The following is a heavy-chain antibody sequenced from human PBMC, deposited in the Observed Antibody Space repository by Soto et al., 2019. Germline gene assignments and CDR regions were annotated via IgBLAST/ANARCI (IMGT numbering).Heavy chain of an antibody. D-gene: IGHD3-22*01. CDR3: ASNYYYDSSGQFDY. V-gene: IGHV4-61*01. CDR1: GGSVSSGSYY. Sequence: QVQLQESGPGLVKPSETLSLTCTVSGGSVSSGSYYWSWIRQPPGKGLEWIGYIYYSGSTNYNPALKSRVTISVDTSKTQFSLKLSSVTAADTAVYYCASNYYYDSSGQFDYWGQGTLVTVSS. J-gene: IGHJ4*02. CDR2: IYYSGST.